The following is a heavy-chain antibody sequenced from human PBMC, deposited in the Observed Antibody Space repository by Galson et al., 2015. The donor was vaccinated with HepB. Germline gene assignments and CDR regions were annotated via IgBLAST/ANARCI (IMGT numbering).Heavy chain of an antibody. Sequence: SLRLSCAASGFTFSSYDMHWVRQAPGKGLEWVAVIWYDGSNKYYADSVKGRFTISRDNSKNTLYLQMNSLRAEDTAVYYCARGPPRDYRYYYHYMDVWGKGTTVTVSS. CDR1: GFTFSSYD. D-gene: IGHD4-11*01. CDR3: ARGPPRDYRYYYHYMDV. J-gene: IGHJ6*03. V-gene: IGHV3-33*01. CDR2: IWYDGSNK.